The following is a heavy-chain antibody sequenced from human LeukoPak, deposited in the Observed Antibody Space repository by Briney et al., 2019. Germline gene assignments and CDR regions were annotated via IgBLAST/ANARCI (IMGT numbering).Heavy chain of an antibody. J-gene: IGHJ6*02. CDR1: GFTFDDYA. CDR2: ISWNSGGI. CDR3: ARDRGIFGVVIVYYGMDV. V-gene: IGHV3-9*01. D-gene: IGHD3-3*01. Sequence: QPGRSLRLSCAASGFTFDDYAMHWVRQAPGKGLEWVSGISWNSGGIGYADSVKGRFTISRDNAKNSLYLQMNSLRDEDTAVYYCARDRGIFGVVIVYYGMDVWGQGTTVTVSS.